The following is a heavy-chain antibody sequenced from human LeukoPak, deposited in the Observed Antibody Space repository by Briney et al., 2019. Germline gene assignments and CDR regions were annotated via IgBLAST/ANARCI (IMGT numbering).Heavy chain of an antibody. J-gene: IGHJ6*03. D-gene: IGHD1-26*01. CDR2: ISAYNGNT. Sequence: ASVKVSCKASGYTFTSYGISWVRQAPGQGLEWMGWISAYNGNTNYAQKLQGRVTMTRNTSISTAYMELSSLRSEDTAVYYCARAESGSYYYYYMDVWGKGTTVTISS. V-gene: IGHV1-18*01. CDR1: GYTFTSYG. CDR3: ARAESGSYYYYYMDV.